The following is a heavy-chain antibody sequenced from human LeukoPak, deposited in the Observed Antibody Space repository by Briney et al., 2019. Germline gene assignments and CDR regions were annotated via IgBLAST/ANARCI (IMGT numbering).Heavy chain of an antibody. D-gene: IGHD1-26*01. CDR3: ARLGGGSYSGY. J-gene: IGHJ4*02. Sequence: GGSLRLSCAASGFTFSSYEMNWVRQAPGKGLEWVSYISSSGTTIYNADSVKGRFTISRDNAKNSLYLQMNSLRAEDTAVYYCARLGGGSYSGYWGQGTLVTVSS. CDR1: GFTFSSYE. CDR2: ISSSGTTI. V-gene: IGHV3-48*03.